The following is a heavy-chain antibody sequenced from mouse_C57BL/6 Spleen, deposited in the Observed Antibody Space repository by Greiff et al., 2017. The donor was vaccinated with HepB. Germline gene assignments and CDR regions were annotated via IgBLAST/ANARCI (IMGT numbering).Heavy chain of an antibody. V-gene: IGHV5-4*01. CDR3: ARVVTTVVPYDAMDY. J-gene: IGHJ4*01. CDR1: GFTFSSYA. CDR2: ISDGGSYT. Sequence: VQLKESGGGLVKPGGSLKLSCAASGFTFSSYAMSWVRQTPEKRLEWVATISDGGSYTYYPDNVKGRFTISRDNAKNNLYLQMSHLKSEDTAMYYCARVVTTVVPYDAMDYWGQGTSVTVSS. D-gene: IGHD1-1*01.